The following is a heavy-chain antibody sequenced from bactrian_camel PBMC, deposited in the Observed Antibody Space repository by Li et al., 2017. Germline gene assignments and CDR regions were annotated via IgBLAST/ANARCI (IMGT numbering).Heavy chain of an antibody. J-gene: IGHJ4*01. CDR1: GYLYASNC. V-gene: IGHV3S40*01. CDR2: INSGGSYT. Sequence: VQLVESGGGLVQPGGSLRLSCAASGYLYASNCMGWFRQAPGKGLEWVSAINSGGSYTYHADSVKGRFTISRDNAKNTVYLQLNSLSTEDMAMYYCATGGATTPPGGYWGQGTQVTVS. CDR3: ATGGATTPPGGY.